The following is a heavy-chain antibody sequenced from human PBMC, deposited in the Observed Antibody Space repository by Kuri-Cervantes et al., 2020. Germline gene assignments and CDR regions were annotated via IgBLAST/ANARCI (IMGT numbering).Heavy chain of an antibody. V-gene: IGHV5-51*01. Sequence: GESLKISCKGSGYSFTSYWIGWVRQMPGKGLEWMGIIYPGDSDTRYSPSFQGQVTISADKSISTAYLQWSSLKASDTAMYYCARHLLGRYYDYVWGSYRKGVGYYYYGMDVWGQGTTVTVSS. D-gene: IGHD3-16*02. CDR2: IYPGDSDT. CDR3: ARHLLGRYYDYVWGSYRKGVGYYYYGMDV. J-gene: IGHJ6*02. CDR1: GYSFTSYW.